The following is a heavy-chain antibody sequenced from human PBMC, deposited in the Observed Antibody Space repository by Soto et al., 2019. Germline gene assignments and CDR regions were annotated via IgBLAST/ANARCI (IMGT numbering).Heavy chain of an antibody. D-gene: IGHD3-3*01. J-gene: IGHJ4*02. CDR1: GFTFSSYA. Sequence: GGSLRLSCAASGFTFSSYAMSWVRQAPGKGLEWVSAISGSGGSTYYADSVKGRFTISRDNSKNTLYLQMNSLRAEDTAVYYCAKDDDFWSGYPGIPFDYWGQGTLVTVSS. CDR2: ISGSGGST. CDR3: AKDDDFWSGYPGIPFDY. V-gene: IGHV3-23*01.